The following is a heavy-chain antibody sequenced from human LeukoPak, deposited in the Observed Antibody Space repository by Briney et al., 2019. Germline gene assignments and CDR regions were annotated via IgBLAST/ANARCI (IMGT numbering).Heavy chain of an antibody. D-gene: IGHD3-22*01. CDR1: KFAFNNAW. V-gene: IGHV3-15*01. CDR2: IKSKTDGGTT. CDR3: TAVPHDSAV. J-gene: IGHJ4*02. Sequence: GGSLRLSCAASKFAFNNAWMSWFRQAPGKGLEWVGHIKSKTDGGTTDYAAPVQGRFTISRDDPKDRLYLQMNSLKTEDTAVYYCTAVPHDSAVWGQGTLVTVSS.